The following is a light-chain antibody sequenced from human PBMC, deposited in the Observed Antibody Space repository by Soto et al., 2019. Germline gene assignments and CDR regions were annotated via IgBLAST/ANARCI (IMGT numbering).Light chain of an antibody. CDR1: SSDVRAYNY. CDR3: TSHAASGV. V-gene: IGLV2-8*01. CDR2: EVT. J-gene: IGLJ3*02. Sequence: QSALTQPPSASGSPGQSVAISCTGTSSDVRAYNYVSWYQQHPGKAPKLIIYEVTKRPSGVPDRFSGSKSGNTASLTVSGLQAEDEADYYCTSHAASGVFGGGTKLTVL.